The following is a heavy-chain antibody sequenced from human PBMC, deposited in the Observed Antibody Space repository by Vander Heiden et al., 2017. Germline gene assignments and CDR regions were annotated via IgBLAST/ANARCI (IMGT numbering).Heavy chain of an antibody. CDR2: IYYSGST. CDR3: ARDCTNGVCPDAFDI. D-gene: IGHD2-8*01. V-gene: IGHV4-31*03. Sequence: QVQLQESGPGLVKPSTTLSLTCTVSCGPIRRGGYYWSWIRQHPGKGLEWIGYIYYSGSTYYNPSLKSRVTISVDTSKNQFSLKLSSVTAADTAVYYCARDCTNGVCPDAFDIWGQGTMVTVSS. J-gene: IGHJ3*02. CDR1: CGPIRRGGYY.